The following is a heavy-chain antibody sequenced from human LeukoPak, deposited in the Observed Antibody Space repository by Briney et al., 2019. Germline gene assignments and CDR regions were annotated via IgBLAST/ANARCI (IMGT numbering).Heavy chain of an antibody. CDR1: GGSIRSSYYY. V-gene: IGHV4-39*07. J-gene: IGHJ4*02. CDR3: ARGRGDYGSGSSDY. Sequence: SETLSLTCTVSGGSIRSSYYYWGWIRQPPGKGLEWIGSIYDSGSTYYNPSLKSRVTISVDTSKNQFSLKLSSVTAADTAVYYCARGRGDYGSGSSDYWGQGTLVTVSS. CDR2: IYDSGST. D-gene: IGHD3-10*01.